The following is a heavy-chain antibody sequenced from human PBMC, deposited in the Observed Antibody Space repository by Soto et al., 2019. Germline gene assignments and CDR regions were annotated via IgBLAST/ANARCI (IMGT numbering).Heavy chain of an antibody. CDR1: GGSFSGYY. CDR3: ARDKLSGLFAY. J-gene: IGHJ4*02. CDR2: IKHNGST. V-gene: IGHV4-34*01. Sequence: QVQLQQWGAGLLKPSETLSLTCAVYGGSFSGYYWTWIRQPPGTGLEWIGEIKHNGSTNYNPSLKSRFTISVDTSKTQFSLKLTSVTAADTAVYYCARDKLSGLFAYWGQGTLVTVSS.